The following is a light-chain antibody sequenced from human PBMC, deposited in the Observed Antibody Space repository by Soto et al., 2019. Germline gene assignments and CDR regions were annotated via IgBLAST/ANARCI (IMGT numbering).Light chain of an antibody. J-gene: IGLJ2*01. CDR3: CSYAGGYNYVV. Sequence: QSALTQPRSVSGPPGQSVTISCTGTSSDVGAYNFVSWFQQNPGKAPKLIMCRVSTRPSGVPSRFSGSKSGNTASLTISGLQAEDEADYYCCSYAGGYNYVVFGAGTKLTVL. CDR2: RVS. CDR1: SSDVGAYNF. V-gene: IGLV2-11*01.